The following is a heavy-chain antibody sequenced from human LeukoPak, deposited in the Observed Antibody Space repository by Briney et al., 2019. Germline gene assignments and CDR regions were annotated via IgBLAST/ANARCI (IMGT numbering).Heavy chain of an antibody. V-gene: IGHV3-7*01. CDR2: IKEDGSEQ. CDR1: GFTFRNYW. Sequence: GGSLRVSCAASGFTFRNYWMSWVRQAPGKGLEWVANIKEDGSEQYNVDSVKGRFTISRDNAKSSLYLQMNSLRAEDTAVYYCATDYYDSRGYFYGIDYWGQGTLVTVSS. J-gene: IGHJ4*02. D-gene: IGHD3-22*01. CDR3: ATDYYDSRGYFYGIDY.